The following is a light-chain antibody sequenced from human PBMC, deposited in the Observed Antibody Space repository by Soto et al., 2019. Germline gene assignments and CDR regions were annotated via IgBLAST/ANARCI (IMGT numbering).Light chain of an antibody. V-gene: IGKV1-5*03. CDR1: QNIGSW. Sequence: DIQMTQSPSTLSASVGDGVTITCRASQNIGSWLAWYQQKPGEAPKLLISKATNLQSGVPSRFSGSGSGTDFRLTISSLQPVDSATYFCQQYNAFQYSFGPGTKLDI. CDR2: KAT. CDR3: QQYNAFQYS. J-gene: IGKJ2*01.